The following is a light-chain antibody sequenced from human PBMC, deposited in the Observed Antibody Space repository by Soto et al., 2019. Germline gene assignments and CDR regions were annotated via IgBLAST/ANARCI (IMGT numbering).Light chain of an antibody. V-gene: IGKV1-5*03. Sequence: DIQMTQSPSTLSASVGDRVTISCRASQDIGTWLAWYQQKPEKAPKVLIYRASHLESGVPSRFSGSGSGTEFTLTISSLQPDDFATYYCQHYNSYSEAFGQGTKVDIK. CDR1: QDIGTW. CDR2: RAS. J-gene: IGKJ1*01. CDR3: QHYNSYSEA.